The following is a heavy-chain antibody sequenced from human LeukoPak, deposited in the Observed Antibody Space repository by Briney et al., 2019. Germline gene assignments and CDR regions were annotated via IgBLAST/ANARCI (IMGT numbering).Heavy chain of an antibody. Sequence: PGGPLRLSCAASGFSFSTYWMSWVRQTPEKGLEFVANINQDARVRNYMDSLKGRCTIPRDNAKKSVYLEINSLRADDTAVYYCARDSGSSSFDLWGQGALVTVSS. CDR2: INQDARVR. D-gene: IGHD6-13*01. CDR3: ARDSGSSSFDL. CDR1: GFSFSTYW. J-gene: IGHJ4*02. V-gene: IGHV3-7*01.